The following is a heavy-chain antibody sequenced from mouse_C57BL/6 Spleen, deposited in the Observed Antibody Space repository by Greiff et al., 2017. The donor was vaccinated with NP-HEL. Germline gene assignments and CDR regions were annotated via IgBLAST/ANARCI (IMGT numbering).Heavy chain of an antibody. D-gene: IGHD1-1*01. V-gene: IGHV1-59*01. CDR3: ARTPAPYYGSSSYFDY. Sequence: QVQLQQPGAELVRPGTSVKLSCKASGYTFTSYWMHWVKQRPGQGLEWIGVIDPSDSYTNYNQKFKGKATLTVDTSSSTAYMQLSSLTSEDSAVYYCARTPAPYYGSSSYFDYWGQGTTLTVSS. CDR1: GYTFTSYW. CDR2: IDPSDSYT. J-gene: IGHJ2*01.